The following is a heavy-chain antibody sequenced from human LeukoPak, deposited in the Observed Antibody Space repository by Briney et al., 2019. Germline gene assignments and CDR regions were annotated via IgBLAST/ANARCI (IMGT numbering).Heavy chain of an antibody. CDR1: GYSFTSYW. CDR3: ARRRRYSSGWSDY. V-gene: IGHV5-51*01. J-gene: IGHJ4*02. Sequence: GESLKISCQGSGYSFTSYWIGWVRQMPGKGLEWMGIIYPGGSDTRYSPSFQGQVTISADKSISTAYLQWSSLKASATAMYYCARRRRYSSGWSDYWGQGTLVTVT. CDR2: IYPGGSDT. D-gene: IGHD6-19*01.